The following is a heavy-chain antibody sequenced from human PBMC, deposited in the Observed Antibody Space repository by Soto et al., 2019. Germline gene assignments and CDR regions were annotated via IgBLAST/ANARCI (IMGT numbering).Heavy chain of an antibody. D-gene: IGHD2-8*02. CDR1: VGPSVAYS. J-gene: IGHJ4*02. Sequence: QRWGAGLLKPWGPLSPTGASFVGPSVAYSWGWTAHPPGKGLEWIGEINLSGSTNYTPSLKSRVTISVDTSKNQFSLKLSSVTAADTAVYYCARGQSSLLLDCWGQGILVTVSS. V-gene: IGHV4-34*01. CDR3: ARGQSSLLLDC. CDR2: INLSGST.